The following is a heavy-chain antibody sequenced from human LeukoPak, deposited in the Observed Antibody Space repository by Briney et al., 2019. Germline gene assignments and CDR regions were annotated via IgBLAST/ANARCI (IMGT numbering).Heavy chain of an antibody. Sequence: GGSLRLSCAASGFTFSSYAMHWVRQAPGKGLEWVSGISWNSGSIGYADSVKGRFTISRDNAKNSLYLQMNSLRAEDMALYYCAKGADSSGWYSWFDPWGQGTLVTVSS. V-gene: IGHV3-9*03. D-gene: IGHD6-19*01. CDR1: GFTFSSYA. CDR3: AKGADSSGWYSWFDP. CDR2: ISWNSGSI. J-gene: IGHJ5*02.